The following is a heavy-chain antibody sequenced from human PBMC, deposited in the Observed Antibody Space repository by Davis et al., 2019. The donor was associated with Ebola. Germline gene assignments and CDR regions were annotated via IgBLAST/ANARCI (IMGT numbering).Heavy chain of an antibody. CDR1: GYSFTSYW. D-gene: IGHD3-22*01. Sequence: GESLKISCKGSGYSFTSYWIGWVRQMPGKGLEWMGIIYPGDSDTRYSPSFQGQVTISADKSISTAYLQWSSLKASDTAMYYCARLSSDYYDSSGYYYRDWFDPWGQGTLVTVSS. CDR3: ARLSSDYYDSSGYYYRDWFDP. CDR2: IYPGDSDT. J-gene: IGHJ5*02. V-gene: IGHV5-51*01.